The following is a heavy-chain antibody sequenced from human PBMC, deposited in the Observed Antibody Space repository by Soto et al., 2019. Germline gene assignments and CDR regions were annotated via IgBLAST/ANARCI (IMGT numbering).Heavy chain of an antibody. CDR2: ISGSGGST. V-gene: IGHV3-23*01. CDR1: GFTFSSYA. D-gene: IGHD1-7*01. CDR3: AKEEYNWNYEVRYYFDY. J-gene: IGHJ4*02. Sequence: EVQLLESGGGLVQPGGSLRLSCAASGFTFSSYAMSWVRQAPGKGLEWVSAISGSGGSTYYADSVKGRFTISRDNSKNTLYLQMNSLRAEDTAVYYCAKEEYNWNYEVRYYFDYWGQGTLVTVSS.